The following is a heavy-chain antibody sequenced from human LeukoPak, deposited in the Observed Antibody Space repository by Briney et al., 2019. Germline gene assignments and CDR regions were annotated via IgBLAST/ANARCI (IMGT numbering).Heavy chain of an antibody. Sequence: EASVKVSCKASGYTFTSYDINWVRQATGQGLEWMGWMNPNSGNTGYARKFQGRVTMTRNTSISTAYMELSSLRSEDTAVYYCARGHSGSYINWFDPWGQGTLVTVSS. D-gene: IGHD1-26*01. J-gene: IGHJ5*02. CDR3: ARGHSGSYINWFDP. CDR2: MNPNSGNT. CDR1: GYTFTSYD. V-gene: IGHV1-8*01.